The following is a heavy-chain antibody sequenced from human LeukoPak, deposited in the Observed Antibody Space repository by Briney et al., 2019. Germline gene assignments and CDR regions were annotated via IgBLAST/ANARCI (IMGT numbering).Heavy chain of an antibody. V-gene: IGHV4-34*01. J-gene: IGHJ3*02. D-gene: IGHD3-9*01. Sequence: PSETLSLTCAVYGGSLSGYYWSWIRQPPGRGLEWIGEINHSGSTNYNPSLKSRVTISVDTSKNQFSLKLSSVTAADTAVYYCARVSRYFDWYRSGAFDIWGQGTMVTVSS. CDR2: INHSGST. CDR1: GGSLSGYY. CDR3: ARVSRYFDWYRSGAFDI.